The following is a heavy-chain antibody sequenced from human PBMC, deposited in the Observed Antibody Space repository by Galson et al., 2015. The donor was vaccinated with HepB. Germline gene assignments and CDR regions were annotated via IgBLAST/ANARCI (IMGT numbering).Heavy chain of an antibody. Sequence: QSGAEVKKPGESLRISCKGSGYSFTSYWISWVRQMPGKGLEWMGRIDPSDSYTNYSPSFQGHVTISADKSISTAYLQWSSLKASDTAMYYCARHINYSPLNLPLLYYYYGMDVWGQGTTVTVSS. D-gene: IGHD2-21*01. CDR3: ARHINYSPLNLPLLYYYYGMDV. CDR1: GYSFTSYW. J-gene: IGHJ6*02. CDR2: IDPSDSYT. V-gene: IGHV5-10-1*01.